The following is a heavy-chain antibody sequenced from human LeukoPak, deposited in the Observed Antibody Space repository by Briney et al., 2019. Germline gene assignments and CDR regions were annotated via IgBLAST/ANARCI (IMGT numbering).Heavy chain of an antibody. CDR2: ISGSGGST. D-gene: IGHD2-2*02. Sequence: PGGSLRLSCAASRFTFSSYAMSWVRQAPGKGLEWVSAISGSGGSTYYADSVKGRFTISRDNSKNTLYLQMNSLRAEDTAVYYCAKSDCSSTSCYIVDYWGQGTLVTVSS. CDR1: RFTFSSYA. J-gene: IGHJ4*02. CDR3: AKSDCSSTSCYIVDY. V-gene: IGHV3-23*01.